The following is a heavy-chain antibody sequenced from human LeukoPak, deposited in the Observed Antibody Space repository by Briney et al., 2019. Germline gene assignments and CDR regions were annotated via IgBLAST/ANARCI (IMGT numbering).Heavy chain of an antibody. V-gene: IGHV1-2*02. J-gene: IGHJ4*02. CDR1: GYTFTGYY. CDR2: INPNSGGT. Sequence: ASVKVSCKASGYTFTGYYMHWVRQAPGQGLEWMGWINPNSGGTNYAQKFQGRVTMTRDTSISTAHMELSSLRSDDTAVYYCARESIVGATTLDYWGQGTLVTVSS. D-gene: IGHD1-26*01. CDR3: ARESIVGATTLDY.